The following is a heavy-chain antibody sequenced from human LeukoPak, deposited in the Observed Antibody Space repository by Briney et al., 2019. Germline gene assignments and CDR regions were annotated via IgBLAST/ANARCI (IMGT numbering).Heavy chain of an antibody. CDR2: IYYSGST. V-gene: IGHV4-59*01. J-gene: IGHJ4*02. D-gene: IGHD6-6*01. CDR1: GGSISSYY. CDR3: ASYEYSSSSVVY. Sequence: SETLSLTCTVSGGSISSYYWSWIRQPPGKGLEGIGYIYYSGSTNYNPSLKSRVTISVDTSKNQFSLKLSSVTAADTAVYYCASYEYSSSSVVYWGQGTLVTVSS.